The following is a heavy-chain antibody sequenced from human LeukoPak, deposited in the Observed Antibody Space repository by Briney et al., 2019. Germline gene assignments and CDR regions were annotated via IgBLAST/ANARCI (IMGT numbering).Heavy chain of an antibody. Sequence: PGGSLRLSCAASGFTFNSYSMNWVRQAPGKGLEWVSSISSSSTLIYYADSMKGRFTISRDNAKNSLYLHMHSLRADDTAVYYCASGYYYDSSGFQSHAFDIWGQGTMVTVSS. V-gene: IGHV3-21*01. CDR1: GFTFNSYS. D-gene: IGHD3-22*01. CDR2: ISSSSTLI. CDR3: ASGYYYDSSGFQSHAFDI. J-gene: IGHJ3*02.